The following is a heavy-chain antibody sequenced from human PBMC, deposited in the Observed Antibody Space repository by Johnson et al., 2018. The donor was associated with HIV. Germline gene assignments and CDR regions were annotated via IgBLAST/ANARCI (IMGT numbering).Heavy chain of an antibody. CDR1: GFTFSSYA. V-gene: IGHV3-30*04. J-gene: IGHJ3*02. Sequence: QVQLVESGGGVVQPGRSLRLSCAASGFTFSSYAMHWVRRAPGTGLEWVAIISYDGSNKYYADSVTGRFTISRDNSKNTLYLQMNSLRAEDTAVYYCARIAAAAIDAFDIWGQGTMVTVSS. CDR2: ISYDGSNK. CDR3: ARIAAAAIDAFDI. D-gene: IGHD6-13*01.